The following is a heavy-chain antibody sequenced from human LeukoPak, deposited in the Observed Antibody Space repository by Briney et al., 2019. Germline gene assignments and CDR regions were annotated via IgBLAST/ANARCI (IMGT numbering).Heavy chain of an antibody. Sequence: GGSLRLSCAASGFTFSSYSMNWVRQAPGKGLEWVSYISSSSSTIYYADSVKGRFTVSRDNAKNSLYLQMNSLRDEDTAVYYCARVWKDGGYSYDYWGQGTLVTVSS. D-gene: IGHD5-18*01. CDR3: ARVWKDGGYSYDY. J-gene: IGHJ4*02. V-gene: IGHV3-48*02. CDR2: ISSSSSTI. CDR1: GFTFSSYS.